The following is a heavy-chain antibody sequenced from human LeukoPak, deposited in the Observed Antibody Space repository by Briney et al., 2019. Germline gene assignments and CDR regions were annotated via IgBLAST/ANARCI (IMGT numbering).Heavy chain of an antibody. V-gene: IGHV4-34*01. CDR2: INHSGST. D-gene: IGHD2-2*01. Sequence: PSGTLSLTCAVYGGSFSGYYWSWIRQPPGKGLEWIGEINHSGSTNYNPSLKSRVTISVDTSKNQFSLKLSSVTAADTAVYYCARVRCSSTSCDLGAGYYYYGMDVWGQGTTVTVSS. J-gene: IGHJ6*02. CDR3: ARVRCSSTSCDLGAGYYYYGMDV. CDR1: GGSFSGYY.